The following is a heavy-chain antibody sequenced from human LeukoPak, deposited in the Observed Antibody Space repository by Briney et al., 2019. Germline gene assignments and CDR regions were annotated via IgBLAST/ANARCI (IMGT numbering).Heavy chain of an antibody. Sequence: PGRSLRLSCAASGFTFSSYWMHWVRQAPGKGLVWVSRIDTDVSSTTYADSVKGRFTISRDNAKNTLYLQMNSLRAEDTAVYYCARGLQGIDYWGQGTLVTVSS. J-gene: IGHJ4*02. CDR1: GFTFSSYW. CDR2: IDTDVSST. V-gene: IGHV3-74*01. CDR3: ARGLQGIDY. D-gene: IGHD4-11*01.